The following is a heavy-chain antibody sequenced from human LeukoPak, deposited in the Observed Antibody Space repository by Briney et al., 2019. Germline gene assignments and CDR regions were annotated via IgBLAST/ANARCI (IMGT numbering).Heavy chain of an antibody. V-gene: IGHV1-24*01. Sequence: ASVKLSCEVSGYTLTELSMHWVRQAPGKGLEWVGCIHTEEGETIYAQKFQGRVTMTEDTSTDTAYMELSSLRSEDAAVYYCARGDGELLSLASTYYYYMVVWGKGTTVTISS. D-gene: IGHD3-10*01. CDR1: GYTLTELS. J-gene: IGHJ6*03. CDR2: IHTEEGET. CDR3: ARGDGELLSLASTYYYYMVV.